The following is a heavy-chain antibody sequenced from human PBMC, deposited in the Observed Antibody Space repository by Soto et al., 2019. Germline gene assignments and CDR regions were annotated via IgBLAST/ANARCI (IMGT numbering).Heavy chain of an antibody. J-gene: IGHJ4*01. CDR3: ARLANIFDADN. CDR2: IYPGDSDT. CDR1: VYIFTNYW. V-gene: IGHV5-51*03. D-gene: IGHD2-21*01. Sequence: PGESLKISCQGSVYIFTNYWIGWVRQMPGKGLEWMGIIYPGDSDTRYSPSFQGQVTISADKSISTAYLQWSSLKASDTAMYYCARLANIFDADNWGQGNLVTV.